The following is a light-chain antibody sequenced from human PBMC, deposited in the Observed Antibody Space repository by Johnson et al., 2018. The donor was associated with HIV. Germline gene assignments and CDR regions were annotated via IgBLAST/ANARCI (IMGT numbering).Light chain of an antibody. Sequence: QSVLTQPPSVSAAPGQKVTISCSGSNSNIGNNFVSWYQQFPGTAPRLLIYENNKRPSGIAYRFSGSKSGTSATLGITGLQTGDAADYYCGTWDSSLSAHYVFVTGTKVTVL. CDR3: GTWDSSLSAHYV. CDR2: ENN. J-gene: IGLJ1*01. CDR1: NSNIGNNF. V-gene: IGLV1-51*02.